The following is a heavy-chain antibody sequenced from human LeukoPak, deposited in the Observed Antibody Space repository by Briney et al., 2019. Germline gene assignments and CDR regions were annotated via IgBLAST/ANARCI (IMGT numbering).Heavy chain of an antibody. J-gene: IGHJ3*02. D-gene: IGHD1-26*01. CDR3: ATDPGEWEPI. Sequence: PGGSLRLSCAASGFTFDDYAMHWVRQAPGKGLEWVSGISWNSGSIGYADSVKGRFTISRDNAKNSLYLQMNSLKIEDTAVYYCATDPGEWEPIWGQGTMVTVSS. CDR2: ISWNSGSI. V-gene: IGHV3-9*01. CDR1: GFTFDDYA.